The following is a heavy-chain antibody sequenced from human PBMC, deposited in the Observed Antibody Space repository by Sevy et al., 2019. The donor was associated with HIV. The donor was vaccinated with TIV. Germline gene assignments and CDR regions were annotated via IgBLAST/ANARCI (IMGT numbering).Heavy chain of an antibody. CDR2: ISYDGDNK. D-gene: IGHD4-17*01. CDR3: GSDPTDYPSYYYLYGLDA. CDR1: GFPFGSYS. V-gene: IGHV3-30*04. Sequence: GGSLRLSCAASGFPFGSYSMHWVRHAAGKGLEWVAVISYDGDNKLYADSVKGRFTISRDNSKRTLYLVMNSLGTEDTAVYFWGSDPTDYPSYYYLYGLDAWGQGTTVTVSS. J-gene: IGHJ6*02.